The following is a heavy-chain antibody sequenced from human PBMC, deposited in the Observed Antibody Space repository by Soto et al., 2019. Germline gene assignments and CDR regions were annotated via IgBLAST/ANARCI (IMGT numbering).Heavy chain of an antibody. V-gene: IGHV1-18*01. CDR1: GYTFTIYG. J-gene: IGHJ4*02. Sequence: QVQLVQSGAEVKKPGASVKVSCKASGYTFTIYGISWVRQAPGQGLEWMGWISAHNGNTKYAQKLQGRVTVTTDTSTSSAYMELRSLRADDTAVYYCARDLSIGLFDYWGQGTLVTVSS. D-gene: IGHD2-21*01. CDR2: ISAHNGNT. CDR3: ARDLSIGLFDY.